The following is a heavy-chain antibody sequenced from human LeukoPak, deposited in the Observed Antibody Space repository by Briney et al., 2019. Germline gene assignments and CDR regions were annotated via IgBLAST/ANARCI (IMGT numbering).Heavy chain of an antibody. J-gene: IGHJ4*02. Sequence: SETLSLTCTVSGGSISGYYWSWIRQPPGKGLEWVGYISYSGSTNYNPSLKSRVTISVDTSKNQFSLKLSSVTAADTAIYYCARDGRAGSLFAYWGQGNPGHRLL. CDR1: GGSISGYY. V-gene: IGHV4-59*01. CDR3: ARDGRAGSLFAY. CDR2: ISYSGST. D-gene: IGHD6-19*01.